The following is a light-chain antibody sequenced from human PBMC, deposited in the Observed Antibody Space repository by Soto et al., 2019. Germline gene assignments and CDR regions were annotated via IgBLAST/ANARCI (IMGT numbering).Light chain of an antibody. CDR3: SSYISSSTYV. CDR2: DVS. V-gene: IGLV2-14*01. J-gene: IGLJ1*01. CDR1: SSDIGRYNY. Sequence: QSSITQPASVSGSPGQSITISCTGTSSDIGRYNYVSWYQQYPGKAPKFMIYDVSNRPSGVSNRFSGSKSGNTASLTISGLQAEDEADYYCSSYISSSTYVFGTGTKVTVL.